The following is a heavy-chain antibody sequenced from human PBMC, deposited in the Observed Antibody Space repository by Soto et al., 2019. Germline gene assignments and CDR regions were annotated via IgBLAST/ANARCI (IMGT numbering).Heavy chain of an antibody. CDR3: VRGYMWKPPGALGF. Sequence: QVQLEQSGPEVKKPGASMTVSCKASGYTFTGHYMHWVRQAPGQGPEWMGWINPKTGGTNSAQRFQGRVTLTRDTSIRTAYLEMNSLTSNDTAIYYCVRGYMWKPPGALGFWGQGTLLTVST. J-gene: IGHJ4*02. CDR1: GYTFTGHY. V-gene: IGHV1-2*02. D-gene: IGHD2-2*02. CDR2: INPKTGGT.